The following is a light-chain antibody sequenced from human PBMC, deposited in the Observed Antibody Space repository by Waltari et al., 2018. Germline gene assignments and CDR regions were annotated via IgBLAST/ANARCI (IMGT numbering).Light chain of an antibody. J-gene: IGKJ1*01. CDR1: QSVSSN. CDR3: QQYNNWPDT. CDR2: GAS. V-gene: IGKV3-15*01. Sequence: EIVMTQSPATLSVSTGERATLSCRASQSVSSNLAWYQQKPGQAPRLLIYGASTRATGIPARFSGSGSGTEFTLTISSLQSEDFAVYYCQQYNNWPDTFGQGTKVEIK.